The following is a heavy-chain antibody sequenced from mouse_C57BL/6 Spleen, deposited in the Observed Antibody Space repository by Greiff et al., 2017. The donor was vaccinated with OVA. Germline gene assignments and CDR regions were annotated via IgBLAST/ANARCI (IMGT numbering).Heavy chain of an antibody. D-gene: IGHD1-1*01. CDR3: EREGTSTVFDY. V-gene: IGHV3-1*01. CDR1: GYSITSGYD. Sequence: VQLQQSGPGMVKPSQSLSLTCTVTGYSITSGYDWHWIRHFPGNKLEWMGYISYSGSTNYNPSLKSRISITHDTSKNHFFLKLNSVTTKDTATYYCEREGTSTVFDYWGQGTTLTVSS. CDR2: ISYSGST. J-gene: IGHJ2*01.